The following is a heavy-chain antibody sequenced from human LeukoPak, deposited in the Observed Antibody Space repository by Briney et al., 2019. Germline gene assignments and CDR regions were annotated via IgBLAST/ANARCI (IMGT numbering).Heavy chain of an antibody. V-gene: IGHV1-8*01. J-gene: IGHJ5*02. CDR3: ATERAITISGVVFHYFDP. D-gene: IGHD3-3*01. Sequence: ASVKVSCKSSADTLSGDDVHWVRQAPGQGLEWLGWMSPDDGFTGYAQDFQGRLTMTTDTTIHTVFIELSGLKSEDTAVYHCATERAITISGVVFHYFDPWGQGTLVTVSS. CDR1: ADTLSGDD. CDR2: MSPDDGFT.